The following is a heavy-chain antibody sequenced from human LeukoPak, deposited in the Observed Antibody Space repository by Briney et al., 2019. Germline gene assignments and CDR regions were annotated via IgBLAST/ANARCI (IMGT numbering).Heavy chain of an antibody. CDR1: GFTFSSYA. CDR2: ISSNGGST. J-gene: IGHJ4*02. CDR3: AKETSYSSGSSHY. V-gene: IGHV3-64*01. Sequence: GGSLRLSCAASGFTFSSYAMHWVRQAPGKGLEYVSAISSNGGSTYYANSVKGRFTISRDNSKNTLYLQMGSLRAEDTAVYYCAKETSYSSGSSHYWGQGTLVTVSS. D-gene: IGHD6-19*01.